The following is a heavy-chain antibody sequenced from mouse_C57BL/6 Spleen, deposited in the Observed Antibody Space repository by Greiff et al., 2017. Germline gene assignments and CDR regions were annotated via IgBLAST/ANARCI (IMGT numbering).Heavy chain of an antibody. Sequence: QVQLQQPGAELVRPGSSVKLSCKASGYTFTSYWMHWVKQRPIQGLEWIGNIDPSDSETPYNQKFKDKATLTVDKSSSTAYMQLSSLTSEDSAVYYCARGGGNGVWFAYWGQGTLVTVSA. D-gene: IGHD2-1*01. CDR2: IDPSDSET. CDR1: GYTFTSYW. V-gene: IGHV1-52*01. CDR3: ARGGGNGVWFAY. J-gene: IGHJ3*01.